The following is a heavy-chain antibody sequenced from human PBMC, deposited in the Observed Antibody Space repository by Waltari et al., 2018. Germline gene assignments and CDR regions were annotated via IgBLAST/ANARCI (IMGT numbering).Heavy chain of an antibody. D-gene: IGHD2-2*01. Sequence: QVQLVQSGAEVKKPGASVKVSCKASGYTFTGYYMHWVRQAPGQGLEWMGGCNPNSGGTNYAQKFQGRVTRTRDTSISTAYMELSRLRSDDTAVYYCARGVPIVVVPAATKGWFDPWGQGTLVTVSS. CDR1: GYTFTGYY. CDR3: ARGVPIVVVPAATKGWFDP. J-gene: IGHJ5*02. CDR2: CNPNSGGT. V-gene: IGHV1-2*02.